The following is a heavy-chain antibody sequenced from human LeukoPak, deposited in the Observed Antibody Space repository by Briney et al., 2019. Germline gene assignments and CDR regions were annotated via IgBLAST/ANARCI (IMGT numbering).Heavy chain of an antibody. D-gene: IGHD6-19*01. V-gene: IGHV3-48*03. CDR1: GFTFSTYE. CDR2: ISSSGNSI. J-gene: IGHJ3*02. CDR3: ARGRGGISVAATSAVDI. Sequence: PGGSLSLSCAASGFTFSTYEMNWVRQAPGTGLEWVSYISSSGNSIYYADSVKGRFTISRENAKNSMYLQMNSLRAEDTAVYYCARGRGGISVAATSAVDIWGQGTMVTVSS.